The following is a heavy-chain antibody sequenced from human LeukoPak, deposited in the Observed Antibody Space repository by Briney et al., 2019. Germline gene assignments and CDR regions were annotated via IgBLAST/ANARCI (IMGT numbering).Heavy chain of an antibody. CDR1: GFTFDDYA. J-gene: IGHJ4*02. V-gene: IGHV3-9*01. CDR3: AKAKSLYYDSSGYLDY. Sequence: PGRSLRLSCAASGFTFDDYAMHWVRHAPGKGLEWVSGISWNSGSICYADSVKGRFTISRDNAKNSLYLQMNSLRAEDTALYYCAKAKSLYYDSSGYLDYWGQGTLVTVSS. CDR2: ISWNSGSI. D-gene: IGHD3-22*01.